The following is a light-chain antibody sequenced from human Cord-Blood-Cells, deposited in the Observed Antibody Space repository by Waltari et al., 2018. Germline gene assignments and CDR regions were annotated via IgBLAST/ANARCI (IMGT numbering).Light chain of an antibody. V-gene: IGLV2-11*01. CDR1: SSDVGGYNY. Sequence: QSALTQPRSVSGAPGQSVTISCTGTSSDVGGYNYVHWYQQHPGKAPKLMIYYVSKRPSGVPDRFSGSKSGNTASLTISGLQAEDEADYYCCSYAGSYTLVFGGGTKLTVL. CDR3: CSYAGSYTLV. CDR2: YVS. J-gene: IGLJ2*01.